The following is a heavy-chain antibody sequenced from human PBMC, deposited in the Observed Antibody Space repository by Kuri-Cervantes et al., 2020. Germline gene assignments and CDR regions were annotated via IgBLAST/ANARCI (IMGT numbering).Heavy chain of an antibody. CDR3: ASRPPEQYCTSTNCPDY. J-gene: IGHJ4*02. CDR1: GDSISGSY. Sequence: SETLSLTCSFSGDSISGSYWSWIRQPAGKGLEYIGRIYTSGSTNYKPSLRSRVTISVDTSKNQFSLKLSSVTAADTAVYYCASRPPEQYCTSTNCPDYWGQGTLVTVSS. V-gene: IGHV4-4*07. D-gene: IGHD2-2*01. CDR2: IYTSGST.